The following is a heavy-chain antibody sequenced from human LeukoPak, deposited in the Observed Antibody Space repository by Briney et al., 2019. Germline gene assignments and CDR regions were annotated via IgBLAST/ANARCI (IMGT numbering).Heavy chain of an antibody. CDR1: GYTFTSYG. CDR2: ISAYNGNT. Sequence: ASVKVSCKASGYTFTSYGISWVRQAPGQGLEWMGWISAYNGNTNYAQKLQGRVTMTTDTSTSTAYMELRSLRSDDTAAYYCARDRGMITFGGVIARNYYFDYWGQGTLVTVSS. V-gene: IGHV1-18*01. CDR3: ARDRGMITFGGVIARNYYFDY. J-gene: IGHJ4*02. D-gene: IGHD3-16*02.